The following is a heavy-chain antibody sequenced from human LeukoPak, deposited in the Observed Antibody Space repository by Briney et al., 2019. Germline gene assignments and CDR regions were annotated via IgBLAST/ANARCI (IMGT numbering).Heavy chain of an antibody. J-gene: IGHJ6*03. D-gene: IGHD2-2*01. Sequence: SETLSLTCTVSGASISSTTYYWGWIRQPPRKGLEWIASIYYSGSTYYNPSLKSRVTISVDTSKNQFSLKLSSVTAADTAVYYCARGDCSSTICYSPMDVWGKGTTVTVSS. V-gene: IGHV4-39*01. CDR1: GASISSTTYY. CDR2: IYYSGST. CDR3: ARGDCSSTICYSPMDV.